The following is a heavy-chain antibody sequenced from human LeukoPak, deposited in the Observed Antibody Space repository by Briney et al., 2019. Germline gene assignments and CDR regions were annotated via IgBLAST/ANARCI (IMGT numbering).Heavy chain of an antibody. CDR3: AKETALVGGHAAIFDH. CDR1: GFTFSGYT. Sequence: GGSLRLSCAASGFTFSGYTMNWVRQAPGKGPEWVSSISGSGITTNYADSVKGRFTISREYSNNTLYLQMSSLRAEDTAIYYCAKETALVGGHAAIFDHWGQGTLVTVSS. D-gene: IGHD3-3*01. CDR2: ISGSGITT. J-gene: IGHJ4*02. V-gene: IGHV3-23*01.